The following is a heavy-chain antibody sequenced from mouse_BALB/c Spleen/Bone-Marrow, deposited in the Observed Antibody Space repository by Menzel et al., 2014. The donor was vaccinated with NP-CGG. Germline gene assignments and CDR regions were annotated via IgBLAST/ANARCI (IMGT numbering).Heavy chain of an antibody. Sequence: VKLVESAAELARPGASVKMSCKASGYTFXSYTMRWVKQRPGQDLEWIGFINPSSDYTEYNQKFKDKTTLTADKSSNTAYMQLSSLTSEDSAVYYCAKPTVVAHFDYWGQGTTLTVSS. V-gene: IGHV1-4*02. CDR1: GYTFXSYT. D-gene: IGHD1-1*01. CDR2: INPSSDYT. J-gene: IGHJ2*01. CDR3: AKPTVVAHFDY.